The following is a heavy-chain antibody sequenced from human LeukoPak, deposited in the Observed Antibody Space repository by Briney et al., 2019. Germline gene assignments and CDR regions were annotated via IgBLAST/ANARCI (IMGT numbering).Heavy chain of an antibody. Sequence: PGGSLRLSCAASGFTLSSYWMSWVRQAPGKGLEWVANIKKDGSEKYYVDSVKGRFTISRHNAKNSLYLQMNSLRAEDTAVYYCARVPRYCSSTSCSRDAFDIWGQGTMVTVSS. V-gene: IGHV3-7*01. CDR2: IKKDGSEK. J-gene: IGHJ3*02. CDR3: ARVPRYCSSTSCSRDAFDI. CDR1: GFTLSSYW. D-gene: IGHD2-2*01.